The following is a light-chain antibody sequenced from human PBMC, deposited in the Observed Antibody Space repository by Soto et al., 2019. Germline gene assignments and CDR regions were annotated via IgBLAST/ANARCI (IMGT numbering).Light chain of an antibody. CDR2: EVS. V-gene: IGLV2-14*01. Sequence: QSALTQPASVSGSPGQSITISCTGTSSDVGGYNYVSWYQQHPGKALKLIIYEVSNRHSGVSNRFSGSKSGNTASLTISGLQAEDEADYYCNSYRTNYTWLFGGGTQLTVL. CDR3: NSYRTNYTWL. J-gene: IGLJ3*02. CDR1: SSDVGGYNY.